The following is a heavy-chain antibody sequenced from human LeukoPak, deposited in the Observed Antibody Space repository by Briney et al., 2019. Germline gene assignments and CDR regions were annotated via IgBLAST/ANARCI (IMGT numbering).Heavy chain of an antibody. Sequence: PGGSLRLSCAASGFTFSSYGMHWVRQAPGKGLEWVAVIWYDGSNKYYADSVKGRFTISRDNSKNTLYLQMNSLRAEDTAVYYCARDPITTDAFDIWGQGTMVTVSS. D-gene: IGHD3-16*01. J-gene: IGHJ3*02. CDR1: GFTFSSYG. V-gene: IGHV3-33*01. CDR3: ARDPITTDAFDI. CDR2: IWYDGSNK.